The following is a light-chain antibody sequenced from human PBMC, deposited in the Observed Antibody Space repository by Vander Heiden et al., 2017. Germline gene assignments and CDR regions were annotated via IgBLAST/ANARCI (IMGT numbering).Light chain of an antibody. CDR2: DAS. V-gene: IGKV3-11*01. Sequence: EIVLTQSPATLSLSPGERATLSCRASQTVRRYLAWYQQKPGQAPRLLIYDASNRATGLPARFSGIGSGTDFALTISSLEPEDFAVYYCQQRSDWPVTFGQGTRLEIK. CDR3: QQRSDWPVT. J-gene: IGKJ5*01. CDR1: QTVRRY.